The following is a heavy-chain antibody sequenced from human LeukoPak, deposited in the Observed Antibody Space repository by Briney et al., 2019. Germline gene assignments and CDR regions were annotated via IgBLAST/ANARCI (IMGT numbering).Heavy chain of an antibody. J-gene: IGHJ3*02. CDR1: GYSFTHYY. CDR3: ARGGFTTMVRGVIITLDAFDI. D-gene: IGHD3-10*01. V-gene: IGHV1-46*01. CDR2: INPGGGST. Sequence: ASVKVSSKASGYSFTHYYLHWVRQAPVHGFEWMGIINPGGGSTTYAQKFQGRVTISRDTSTSTVYMGLSSLRSEDTAVYYCARGGFTTMVRGVIITLDAFDIRGQGTRVSVSS.